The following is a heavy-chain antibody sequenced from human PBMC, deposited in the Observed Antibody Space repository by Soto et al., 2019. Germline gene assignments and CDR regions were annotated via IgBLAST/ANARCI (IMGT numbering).Heavy chain of an antibody. Sequence: ASVKVSCKVSGYTLTELSMHWVRQAPGKGLEWMGGFDPEDGETIYAQKFQGRVTMTEDTSTDTAYMELSSLRSEDTAVYYCATGYTQGSYYYCYGMDVWGQGTTVTVSS. CDR2: FDPEDGET. J-gene: IGHJ6*02. CDR3: ATGYTQGSYYYCYGMDV. V-gene: IGHV1-24*01. CDR1: GYTLTELS. D-gene: IGHD5-18*01.